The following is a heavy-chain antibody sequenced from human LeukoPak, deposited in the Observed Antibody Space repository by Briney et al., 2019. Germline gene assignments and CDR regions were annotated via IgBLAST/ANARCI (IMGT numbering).Heavy chain of an antibody. CDR3: ARGSVYGDSEYGMDV. J-gene: IGHJ6*02. V-gene: IGHV3-33*01. Sequence: PGGSLRLSCAASGFAFNSYGMHWVRQAPGKGLEWVAAIWYDGSQEFYVDSVKGRLSISRDNSKNTLYLQLNSLRVEDTAVYYCARGSVYGDSEYGMDVWGQGTTVTVS. CDR2: IWYDGSQE. D-gene: IGHD2-21*01. CDR1: GFAFNSYG.